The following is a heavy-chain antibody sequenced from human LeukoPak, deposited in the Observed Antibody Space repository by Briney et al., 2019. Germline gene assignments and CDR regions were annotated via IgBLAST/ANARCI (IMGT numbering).Heavy chain of an antibody. D-gene: IGHD2-8*02. CDR2: IKVDGSEE. Sequence: GGSLRLSCAASGFTFSTYWMNWVRQAPGRGLEWVANIKVDGSEEYYTDSVEGRFTISRDNAKNSLYLQMNSLRAEDTAVYYCARGYWYYFDYWGQGTLVTVSS. CDR3: ARGYWYYFDY. J-gene: IGHJ4*02. CDR1: GFTFSTYW. V-gene: IGHV3-7*01.